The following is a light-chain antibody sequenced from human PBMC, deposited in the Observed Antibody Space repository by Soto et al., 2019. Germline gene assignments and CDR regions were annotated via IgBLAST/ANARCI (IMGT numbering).Light chain of an antibody. V-gene: IGKV3-15*01. Sequence: EIVMTQYQATLSVSPGERAILSCRASQSISINLAWYQQKPGQAPRLLIYAASNRATGVPARFSGSWSGTEFTLTISSLQSEDFAVYYCQQYNNWITFGQGTLLEIK. CDR2: AAS. CDR1: QSISIN. J-gene: IGKJ5*01. CDR3: QQYNNWIT.